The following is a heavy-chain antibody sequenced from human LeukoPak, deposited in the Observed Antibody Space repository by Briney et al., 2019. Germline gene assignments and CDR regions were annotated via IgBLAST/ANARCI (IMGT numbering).Heavy chain of an antibody. J-gene: IGHJ3*02. V-gene: IGHV3-7*01. CDR3: ASSVFSFSGSQWDPFDI. Sequence: GGSLRLSCAASGFIFTTYWMTWVRQAPGKGLEWVANIKQDGSETYYVDSVKRRFTIFRDNTKNSLYLKMINLRAEDTAMYYCASSVFSFSGSQWDPFDIWGQGTMVTVSS. CDR1: GFIFTTYW. CDR2: IKQDGSET. D-gene: IGHD6-19*01.